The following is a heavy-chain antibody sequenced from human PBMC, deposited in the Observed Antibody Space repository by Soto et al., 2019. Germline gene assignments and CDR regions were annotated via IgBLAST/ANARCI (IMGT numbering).Heavy chain of an antibody. Sequence: QVQLVESGGSVVQPGRSLRLSCAASGFTFSSYAMHWVRQAPGKGLEWVAVISYDGSNKYYADSVKGRFTISRDNSKNTLYLQMNSLRAEDTAVYYCAREAGIAVAGGLDYWGQGTLVTVSS. D-gene: IGHD6-19*01. J-gene: IGHJ4*02. CDR3: AREAGIAVAGGLDY. V-gene: IGHV3-30-3*01. CDR1: GFTFSSYA. CDR2: ISYDGSNK.